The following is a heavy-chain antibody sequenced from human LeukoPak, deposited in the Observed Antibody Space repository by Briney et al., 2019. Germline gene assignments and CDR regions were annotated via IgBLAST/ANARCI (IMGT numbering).Heavy chain of an antibody. J-gene: IGHJ3*02. CDR1: GYTLTELS. V-gene: IGHV1-24*01. Sequence: ASVKVSCKVSGYTLTELSMHWVRQAPGKGLEWMGGFDPEDGETIYAQKFQGRVTVTEDTSTDTAYMELSSLRSEDTAVYYCAPYSSSSVSAFDIWGQGAMVTVSS. CDR2: FDPEDGET. CDR3: APYSSSSVSAFDI. D-gene: IGHD6-6*01.